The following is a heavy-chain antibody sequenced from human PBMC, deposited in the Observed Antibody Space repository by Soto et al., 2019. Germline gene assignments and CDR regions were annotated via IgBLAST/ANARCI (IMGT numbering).Heavy chain of an antibody. Sequence: PGESLKISCKGSGYSFTSYWISWVRQMPGKGLEWMGRIDPSDSYTNYSPSFQGHVTISADKSISTAYLQWSSLKASDTAMYYCARHLGGATTPFYYYYGMDVWGQGTTVTVSS. D-gene: IGHD1-26*01. CDR3: ARHLGGATTPFYYYYGMDV. J-gene: IGHJ6*02. V-gene: IGHV5-10-1*01. CDR1: GYSFTSYW. CDR2: IDPSDSYT.